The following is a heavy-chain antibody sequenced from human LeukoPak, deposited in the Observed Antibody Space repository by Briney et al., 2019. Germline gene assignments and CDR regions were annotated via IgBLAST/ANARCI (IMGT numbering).Heavy chain of an antibody. V-gene: IGHV3-13*01. Sequence: GGSLRLSCAASGFTFSSYDMHWVRQATGKGLEWVSAIGTAGDTYYPGSVKGRFTISRENAKNSLYLHMNSLRAEDTAVYYCARYLRYSWYFDLWGRGTLVTVSS. CDR3: ARYLRYSWYFDL. CDR1: GFTFSSYD. J-gene: IGHJ2*01. D-gene: IGHD1-26*01. CDR2: IGTAGDT.